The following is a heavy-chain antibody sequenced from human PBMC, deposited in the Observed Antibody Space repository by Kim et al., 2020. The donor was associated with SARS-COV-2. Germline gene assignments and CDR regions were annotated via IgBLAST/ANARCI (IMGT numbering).Heavy chain of an antibody. Sequence: GGSLRLSCAASGFTFSSYGMHWVRQAPGKGLEWVAVISYDGSNKYYADSVKGRFTISRDNSKNTLYLQMNSLRAEDTAVYYCAKDFGSSSPNDYWGQGTLVTVSS. CDR1: GFTFSSYG. D-gene: IGHD6-6*01. CDR2: ISYDGSNK. V-gene: IGHV3-30*18. J-gene: IGHJ4*02. CDR3: AKDFGSSSPNDY.